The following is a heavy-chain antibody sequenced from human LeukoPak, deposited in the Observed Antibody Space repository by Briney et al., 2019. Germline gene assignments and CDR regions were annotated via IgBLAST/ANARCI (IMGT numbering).Heavy chain of an antibody. J-gene: IGHJ3*02. CDR1: GFTFDDYA. CDR2: LSWNSGSI. CDR3: AKEAALSGYDSSRGDAFDI. Sequence: GGSLRLSCAASGFTFDDYAMHWVRQAPGKGLEWVSGLSWNSGSIDYADSVKGRFTISRDNAKSSLYLQMNSLRAEDTALYYCAKEAALSGYDSSRGDAFDIWGQGTMVTVSS. V-gene: IGHV3-9*01. D-gene: IGHD5-12*01.